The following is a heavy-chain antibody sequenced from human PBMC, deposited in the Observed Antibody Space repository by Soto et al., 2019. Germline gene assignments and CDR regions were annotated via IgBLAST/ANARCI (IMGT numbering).Heavy chain of an antibody. D-gene: IGHD2-15*01. Sequence: GVSLRLSCAASGFTFSSYEMNWVRQAPGKGLEWVSYISSSGSTIYYADSVKGRFTISRDNAKNSLYLQMNSLRAEDTAVYYCARDRGYCSGGSCYSYYYGMDVWGQGTTVTVSS. CDR2: ISSSGSTI. V-gene: IGHV3-48*03. J-gene: IGHJ6*02. CDR1: GFTFSSYE. CDR3: ARDRGYCSGGSCYSYYYGMDV.